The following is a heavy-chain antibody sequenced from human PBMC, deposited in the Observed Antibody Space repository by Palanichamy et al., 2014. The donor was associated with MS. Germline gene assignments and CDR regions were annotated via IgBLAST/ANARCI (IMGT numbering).Heavy chain of an antibody. CDR1: GFTLSSYG. Sequence: QVQLVGVGGRRGPGLGGRLRLSCAASGFTLSSYGMHWVRQAPGKGLEWVTFERFDGSSKYYADSVKGRFTISRDNSKNTLYLQMNSLSPDDTAVYYCAKDPRYYSASWWVSDWGQGTLVTVSS. J-gene: IGHJ4*02. V-gene: IGHV3-30*02. CDR2: ERFDGSSK. CDR3: AKDPRYYSASWWVSD. D-gene: IGHD1-26*01.